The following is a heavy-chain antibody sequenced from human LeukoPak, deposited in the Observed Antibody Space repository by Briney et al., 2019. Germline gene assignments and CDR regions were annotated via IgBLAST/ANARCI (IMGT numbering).Heavy chain of an antibody. CDR2: IDWDDDK. CDR1: GFSLTTTGMR. CDR3: ARLQGATIGAKWFDP. J-gene: IGHJ5*02. D-gene: IGHD4/OR15-4a*01. Sequence: SGPALVKPTQTLTLTCTFSGFSLTTTGMRVSWIRQPPGKALEWLARIDWDDDKFYSTSLKTRLTISTATSKNQVVLTMTNMDPVDTATYYCARLQGATIGAKWFDPWGQGTLVTVSS. V-gene: IGHV2-70*04.